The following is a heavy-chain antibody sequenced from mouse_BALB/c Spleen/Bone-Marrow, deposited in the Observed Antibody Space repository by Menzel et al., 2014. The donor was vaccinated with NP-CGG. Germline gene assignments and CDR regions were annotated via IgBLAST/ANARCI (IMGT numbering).Heavy chain of an antibody. CDR2: INPSTGYA. CDR1: GYTFTDTW. CDR3: ARDY. Sequence: VQLQQSGPELAKPGASVKMSCKASGYTFTDTWIHWIKQRPGQGLEWIGYINPSTGYAEYNQNFKDKATLTVDKSSSTAYMQLSGLTSEDSAVYYCARDYWGQGTTLTVS. J-gene: IGHJ2*01. V-gene: IGHV1-7*01.